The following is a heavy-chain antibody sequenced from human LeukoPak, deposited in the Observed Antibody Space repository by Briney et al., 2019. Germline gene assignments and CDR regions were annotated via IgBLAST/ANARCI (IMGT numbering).Heavy chain of an antibody. D-gene: IGHD6-19*01. CDR2: IYYSGST. J-gene: IGHJ5*02. Sequence: SETLSLTCTVSGGSISSYYWSWIRQPPGKGLEWIGYIYYSGSTNYNPSLKSRVTISVDTSKNHFSLKLSSVTAADTAVYYCARGFVAVAEGWFDPWGQGTLVTVSS. CDR1: GGSISSYY. CDR3: ARGFVAVAEGWFDP. V-gene: IGHV4-59*12.